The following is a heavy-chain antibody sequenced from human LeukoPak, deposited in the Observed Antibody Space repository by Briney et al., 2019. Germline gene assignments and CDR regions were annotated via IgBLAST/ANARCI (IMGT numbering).Heavy chain of an antibody. D-gene: IGHD4-17*01. J-gene: IGHJ4*02. V-gene: IGHV3-15*01. CDR2: IKSKSDGGTT. CDR3: TTGTLTSDY. CDR1: GFNFNNAW. Sequence: GGSLRLSCAASGFNFNNAWMNWVGQAPGKGLEWVGRIKSKSDGGTTDNAAPVKGRFTISKDDSKNTLYLQMNSLKTEDTGIYYCTTGTLTSDYWGQGTLVTVSS.